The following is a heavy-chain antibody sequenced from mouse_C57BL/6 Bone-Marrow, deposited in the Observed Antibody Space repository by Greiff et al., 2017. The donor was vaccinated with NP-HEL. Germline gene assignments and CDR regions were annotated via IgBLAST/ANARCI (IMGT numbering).Heavy chain of an antibody. Sequence: VMLVESGPGLVAPSQSLSITCTVSGFSLTSYAISWVRQPPGKGLEWLGVIWTGGGTNYNSALTSRLRISKDNAKCQVFLKMNSLQTDDTARYYCARVSLYGSSPYYAMDYWGQGTSVTVSS. V-gene: IGHV2-9-1*01. CDR1: GFSLTSYA. CDR2: IWTGGGT. CDR3: ARVSLYGSSPYYAMDY. D-gene: IGHD1-1*01. J-gene: IGHJ4*01.